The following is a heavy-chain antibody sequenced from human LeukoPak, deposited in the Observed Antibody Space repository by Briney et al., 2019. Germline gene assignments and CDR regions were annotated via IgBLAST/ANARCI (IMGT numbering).Heavy chain of an antibody. D-gene: IGHD2-2*01. Sequence: GGSLRLSCAASGFTSSSYWMSWVRQAPGKGLQWVANIKEDGSEKYYVDSVKGRFTISRDNAKNSLFLQMNSLRAEDTAVYYCARDPGSYHGPSYYYYGMDVWGQGTTVTVSS. V-gene: IGHV3-7*01. CDR1: GFTSSSYW. CDR3: ARDPGSYHGPSYYYYGMDV. CDR2: IKEDGSEK. J-gene: IGHJ6*02.